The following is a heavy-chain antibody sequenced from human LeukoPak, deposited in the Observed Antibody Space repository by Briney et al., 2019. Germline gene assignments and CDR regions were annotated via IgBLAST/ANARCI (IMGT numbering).Heavy chain of an antibody. V-gene: IGHV4-39*01. D-gene: IGHD3-22*01. Sequence: SETLSLTCTVSGGSISSGGYYWAWVRQPPGKGLEWIGGIHHSGNTYYNPSLKSRITISIDTSQNQFSLNLSSVTATDRAVYYCARHEGSYYDKSGYTFDRWGQGTLVIVSS. CDR2: IHHSGNT. J-gene: IGHJ4*02. CDR1: GGSISSGGYY. CDR3: ARHEGSYYDKSGYTFDR.